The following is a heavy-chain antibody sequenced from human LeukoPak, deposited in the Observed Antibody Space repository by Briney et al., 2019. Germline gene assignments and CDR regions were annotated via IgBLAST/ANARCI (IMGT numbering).Heavy chain of an antibody. D-gene: IGHD3-22*01. J-gene: IGHJ4*02. CDR2: INHSGST. Sequence: PSETLSLTCAVYGGSFSGYYWSWIRQPPGKGLEWIGEINHSGSTNYNPSLKSRVTISVDTSKNPFSLKLSSVTAADTAVYYCAAGGDYYDSSGYLDYWGQGTLVTVSS. V-gene: IGHV4-34*01. CDR1: GGSFSGYY. CDR3: AAGGDYYDSSGYLDY.